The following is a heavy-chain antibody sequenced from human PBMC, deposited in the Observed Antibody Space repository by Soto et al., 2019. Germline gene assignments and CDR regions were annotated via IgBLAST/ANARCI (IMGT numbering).Heavy chain of an antibody. Sequence: QVQLVQSGAEVKKPGASVKVSCKASGYTFTSYDINWVRQATGQGLEWMGWMNPNSGNTGYAQKFQGRVTMTRNTSISTAYMELSSLRSEDTAVYYCARGLQVVATIWKDPRFDPWGQGTLVTVSS. D-gene: IGHD5-12*01. V-gene: IGHV1-8*01. CDR3: ARGLQVVATIWKDPRFDP. CDR2: MNPNSGNT. J-gene: IGHJ5*02. CDR1: GYTFTSYD.